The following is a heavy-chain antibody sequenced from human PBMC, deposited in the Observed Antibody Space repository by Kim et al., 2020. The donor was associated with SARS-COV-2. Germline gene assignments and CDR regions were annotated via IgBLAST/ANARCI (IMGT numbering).Heavy chain of an antibody. D-gene: IGHD3-9*01. CDR2: ISAYNGNT. CDR3: ARDGDILTGYPLDPADYYYYYGMDV. CDR1: GYTFTSYG. Sequence: ASVKVSCKASGYTFTSYGISWVRQAPGQGLEWMGWISAYNGNTNYAQKLQGRVTMTTDTSTSTAYMELRSLRSDDTAVYYCARDGDILTGYPLDPADYYYYYGMDVWGQGTTVTVSS. J-gene: IGHJ6*02. V-gene: IGHV1-18*01.